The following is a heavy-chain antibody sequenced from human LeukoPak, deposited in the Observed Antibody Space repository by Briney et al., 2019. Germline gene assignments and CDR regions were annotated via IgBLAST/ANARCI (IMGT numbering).Heavy chain of an antibody. CDR1: GFTFSSYG. CDR2: IWYDGSNK. V-gene: IGHV3-33*03. J-gene: IGHJ6*02. D-gene: IGHD3-10*01. CDR3: AKDVAEWNRRFYGAGSFSYGMDI. Sequence: PGGSLRLSCAASGFTFSSYGMHWVRQAPGKGLEWVAVIWYDGSNKYYADSVKGRFTISRDNAKSSLHLQMNSLRDEDTALYYCAKDVAEWNRRFYGAGSFSYGMDIWGQGTTVTVSS.